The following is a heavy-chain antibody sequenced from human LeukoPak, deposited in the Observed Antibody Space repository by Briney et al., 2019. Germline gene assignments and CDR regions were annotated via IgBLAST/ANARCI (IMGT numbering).Heavy chain of an antibody. Sequence: GRSLRLSCAASGFTFSSYGMHWVRQAPGKGLEWVAAIWYDGSLKYYADSVKGRFIISRDNLNNTLYLQMHNLRAEDAALYYCARGRGTSLIGWFDSWGQGTLVTVSS. D-gene: IGHD3-16*01. CDR2: IWYDGSLK. J-gene: IGHJ5*01. CDR1: GFTFSSYG. CDR3: ARGRGTSLIGWFDS. V-gene: IGHV3-33*01.